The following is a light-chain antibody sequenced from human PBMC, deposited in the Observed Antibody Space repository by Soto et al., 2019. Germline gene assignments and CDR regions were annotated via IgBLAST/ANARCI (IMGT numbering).Light chain of an antibody. CDR3: QQYGGSPLYT. J-gene: IGKJ2*01. Sequence: EIVLTQSPGPLSFSPGDRAPLSGRAARSVSSTDSAWYQQTPGQAPRPLIYRASTRATGIPDRFSGSGSGTDFPLTISRLEPEDFAVYYCQQYGGSPLYTFGQGTKVDI. CDR1: RSVSSTD. V-gene: IGKV3-20*01. CDR2: RAS.